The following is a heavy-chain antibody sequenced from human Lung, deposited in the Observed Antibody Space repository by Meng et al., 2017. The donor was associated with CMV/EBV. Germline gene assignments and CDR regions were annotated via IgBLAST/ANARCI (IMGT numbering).Heavy chain of an antibody. CDR3: ARQDYDFWCGMDV. CDR2: ISSSSSYI. V-gene: IGHV3-21*01. J-gene: IGHJ6*02. D-gene: IGHD3-3*01. Sequence: GESLKISCAASGFTFSSYSMNWVRQAPGKGLEWVSSISSSSSYIYYADSVKGRFTISRDNAKNSLYLQMNSLRAEDTAVYYCARQDYDFWCGMDVWGQGTTVTSP. CDR1: GFTFSSYS.